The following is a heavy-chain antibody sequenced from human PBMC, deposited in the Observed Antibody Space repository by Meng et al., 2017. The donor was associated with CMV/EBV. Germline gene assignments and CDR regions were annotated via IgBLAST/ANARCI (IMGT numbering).Heavy chain of an antibody. D-gene: IGHD3-10*01. CDR3: ARDRTMVRGVTGY. Sequence: VQIVLYGAEGKNAESSMKVSCKAAGYTFTSYGISWVRQAPGKGLEWMGWISAYNGNTNYAQKLQGRVTMTTDTSTSTAYMELRSLRSDDTAVYYCARDRTMVRGVTGYWGQGTLVTVSS. CDR1: GYTFTSYG. CDR2: ISAYNGNT. J-gene: IGHJ4*02. V-gene: IGHV1-18*01.